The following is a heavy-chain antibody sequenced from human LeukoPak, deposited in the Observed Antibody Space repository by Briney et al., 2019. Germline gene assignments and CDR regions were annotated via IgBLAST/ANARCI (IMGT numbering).Heavy chain of an antibody. CDR1: GYTFTSNY. CDR2: IHPSGSST. Sequence: ASVKISCKASGYTFTSNYMHWVRQAPGQGLEWMGVIHPSGSSTNYAQKFQGRVIMTKDTSTSTVYIELNSLKSEDTAVYYCARMDMDTAMVTNYLDHWGQGTLVTVSP. V-gene: IGHV1-46*01. J-gene: IGHJ4*02. CDR3: ARMDMDTAMVTNYLDH. D-gene: IGHD5-18*01.